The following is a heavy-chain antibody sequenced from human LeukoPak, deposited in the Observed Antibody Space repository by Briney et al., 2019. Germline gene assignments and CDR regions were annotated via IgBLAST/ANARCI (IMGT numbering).Heavy chain of an antibody. Sequence: SSETLSLTCTVSGGSISSSSYYWGWIRQPPGKGLEWIGSIYYSGSTYYNPSLKSRVTISVDTSKNQFSLKLSSVTAADTAVYYCARLNSLGYSSGWYPDYWGQGTLVTVSS. V-gene: IGHV4-39*01. CDR1: GGSISSSSYY. D-gene: IGHD6-19*01. J-gene: IGHJ4*02. CDR2: IYYSGST. CDR3: ARLNSLGYSSGWYPDY.